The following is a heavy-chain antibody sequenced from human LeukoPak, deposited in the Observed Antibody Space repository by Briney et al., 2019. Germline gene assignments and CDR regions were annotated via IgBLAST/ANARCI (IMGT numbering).Heavy chain of an antibody. J-gene: IGHJ3*02. CDR1: GDSISSGDYY. CDR2: IPSSGST. CDR3: ARGPYSYDSSGAFDI. D-gene: IGHD3-22*01. V-gene: IGHV4-61*02. Sequence: PSETLPLTCTVSGDSISSGDYYWSWIRQPAGKGLEWIGRIPSSGSTNYNPSLKSRVTISVDTSKNQFSLKLSSVTAADTAVYFCARGPYSYDSSGAFDIWGQGTMVTVSS.